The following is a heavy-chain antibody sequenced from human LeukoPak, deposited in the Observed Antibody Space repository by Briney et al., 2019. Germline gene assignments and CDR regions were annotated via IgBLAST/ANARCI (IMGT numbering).Heavy chain of an antibody. CDR2: INHSGST. D-gene: IGHD5-24*01. J-gene: IGHJ4*02. V-gene: IGHV4-34*01. Sequence: SETLSLTCAVYGGSFSGYYWSWIRQPPGKGLEWIGEINHSGSTNYNPSLKSRVTISVDTSKNQFSLKLSSVTAADTAVYYCARVRLARWLQLRYYFDYWGQGTLVTVSS. CDR3: ARVRLARWLQLRYYFDY. CDR1: GGSFSGYY.